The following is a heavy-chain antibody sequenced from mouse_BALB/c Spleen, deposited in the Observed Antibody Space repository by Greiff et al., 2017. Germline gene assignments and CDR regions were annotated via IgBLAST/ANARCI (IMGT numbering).Heavy chain of an antibody. D-gene: IGHD2-2*01. CDR2: ISNGGGST. V-gene: IGHV5-12-2*01. CDR3: ARHRYGYGRDFDY. J-gene: IGHJ2*01. CDR1: GFTFSSYT. Sequence: EVKLEESGGGLVQPGGSLKLSCAASGFTFSSYTMSWVRQTPEKRLEWVAYISNGGGSTYYPDTVKGRFTISRDNAKNTLYLQMSSLKSEDTAMYYCARHRYGYGRDFDYWGQGTTLTVSS.